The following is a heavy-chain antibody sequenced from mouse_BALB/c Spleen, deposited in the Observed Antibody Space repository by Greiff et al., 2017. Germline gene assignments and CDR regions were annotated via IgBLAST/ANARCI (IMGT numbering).Heavy chain of an antibody. D-gene: IGHD2-10*01. CDR2: ISSGGST. J-gene: IGHJ3*01. CDR1: GFTFSSYA. Sequence: VKLVESGGGLVKPGGSLKLSCAASGFTFSSYAMSWVRQTPEKRLEWVASISSGGSTYYPDSVKGRFTISRDNARNILYLQMSSLRSEDTAMYYCAREAYYGNYGFAYWGQGTLVTVSA. V-gene: IGHV5-6-5*01. CDR3: AREAYYGNYGFAY.